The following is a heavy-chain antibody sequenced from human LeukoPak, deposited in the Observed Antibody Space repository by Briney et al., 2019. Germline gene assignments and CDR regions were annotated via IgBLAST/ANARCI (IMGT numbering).Heavy chain of an antibody. V-gene: IGHV3-23*01. Sequence: GGSLRLSCEASGFTFSSYALSWVRQPPGKGLGWVSAISGSGGSTYYADSVKGRFTISRDNSKNTLYLQMNSLRAEDTAVYYCAKVAEVGDCFDYWGQGTLVTVSS. CDR2: ISGSGGST. D-gene: IGHD4-17*01. CDR3: AKVAEVGDCFDY. CDR1: GFTFSSYA. J-gene: IGHJ4*02.